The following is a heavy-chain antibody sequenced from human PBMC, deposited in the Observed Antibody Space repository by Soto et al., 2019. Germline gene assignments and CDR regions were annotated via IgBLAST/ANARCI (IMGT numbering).Heavy chain of an antibody. D-gene: IGHD3-10*01. V-gene: IGHV3-53*04. CDR3: ARDGPYYYASRMDV. Sequence: EVQLVESGGGLVQPGGSLRLSCVASGIPVSSNYMTWVRQAPGKGLEWVTVLHSGGDTYYANSVKGRFTISRHDSTNTLFLQRNSLTAEDTVVYYCARDGPYYYASRMDVWGQGTTVTVSS. CDR2: LHSGGDT. CDR1: GIPVSSNY. J-gene: IGHJ6*02.